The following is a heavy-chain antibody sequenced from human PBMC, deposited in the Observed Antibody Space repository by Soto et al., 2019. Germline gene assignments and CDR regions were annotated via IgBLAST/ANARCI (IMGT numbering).Heavy chain of an antibody. Sequence: QLQLQESGPGLVKPSGTLSLTCTVSGGSISNGDYYWLWIRQPPGKGLEWIGSVYHTGSTFYNSSPKTRVTISVDKSKRQFSLKMTSLTAADTSLYFCATVMVGAPRNNDSPYWGQGTLVTVSS. D-gene: IGHD1-1*01. CDR3: ATVMVGAPRNNDSPY. CDR2: VYHTGST. J-gene: IGHJ4*02. V-gene: IGHV4-39*01. CDR1: GGSISNGDYY.